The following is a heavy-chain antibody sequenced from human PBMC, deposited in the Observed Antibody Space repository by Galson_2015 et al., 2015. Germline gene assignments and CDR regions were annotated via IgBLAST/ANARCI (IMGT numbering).Heavy chain of an antibody. CDR3: ARVTPVDPRWYQLLGWFDP. V-gene: IGHV4-59*01. D-gene: IGHD2-2*01. CDR1: GGSISSYY. Sequence: ETLSLTCTVSGGSISSYYWSWIRQPPGKGLEWIGYIYYSGSTNYNPSLKSRVTISVDTSKNQFSLKLSSVTAADTAVYYCARVTPVDPRWYQLLGWFDPWGQGTLVTVSS. J-gene: IGHJ5*02. CDR2: IYYSGST.